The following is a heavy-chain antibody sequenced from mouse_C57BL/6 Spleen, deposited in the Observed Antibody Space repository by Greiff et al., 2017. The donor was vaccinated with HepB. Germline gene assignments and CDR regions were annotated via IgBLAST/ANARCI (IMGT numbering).Heavy chain of an antibody. CDR3: ARMEYDGSSPWFAY. Sequence: QVQLQQPGAELVKPGASVKMSCKASGYTFTSYWITWVKQRPGQGLEWIGDIYPGSGSTNYNEKFKSKATLTVDTSSSTAYMQLSSLTSEDAAVYYCARMEYDGSSPWFAYWGQGTLVTVST. CDR1: GYTFTSYW. V-gene: IGHV1-55*01. D-gene: IGHD1-1*01. J-gene: IGHJ3*01. CDR2: IYPGSGST.